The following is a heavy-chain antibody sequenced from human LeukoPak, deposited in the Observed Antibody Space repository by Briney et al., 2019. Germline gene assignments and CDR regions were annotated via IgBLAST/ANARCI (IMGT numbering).Heavy chain of an antibody. V-gene: IGHV1-18*04. CDR3: ARGPYGSGSYYIPLDY. CDR1: GYTFTSYG. J-gene: IGHJ4*02. Sequence: GASVKVSCKASGYTFTSYGISWVRQAPGQGLEWMGWISAYNGNTNYAQKLQGRVTMTTDTSTSTAYMELRSLRSDDTAVYYYARGPYGSGSYYIPLDYWGQGTLVTVSS. CDR2: ISAYNGNT. D-gene: IGHD3-10*01.